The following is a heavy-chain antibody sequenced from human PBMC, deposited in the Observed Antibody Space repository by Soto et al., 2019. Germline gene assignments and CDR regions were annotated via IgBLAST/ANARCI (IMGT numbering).Heavy chain of an antibody. CDR3: ARGNINVVEGLVSWLDP. D-gene: IGHD2-8*01. CDR2: IYQSGST. J-gene: IGHJ5*02. Sequence: SETLSLTCTVSCGSINSTGFTANWILQSPGKGLEWIGYIYQSGSTFYNPSLRSRVTISADRSKNQFSLNLNSVTAADTAVYYCARGNINVVEGLVSWLDPWGQVNLVPVXS. V-gene: IGHV4-30-2*06. CDR1: CGSINSTGFT.